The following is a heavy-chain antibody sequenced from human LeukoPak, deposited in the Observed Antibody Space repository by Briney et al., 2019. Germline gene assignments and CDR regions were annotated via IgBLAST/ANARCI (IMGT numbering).Heavy chain of an antibody. Sequence: SETLSLTCTVSGGSISSANYYWSWIRQPAGKGLEWIGRIYTSGSTNYNPSLKSRVTMSVDTSKNQFSLELSSVTAADTAIYYCARSHYDIFDFWGQGTLVTVSS. CDR1: GGSISSANYY. CDR3: ARSHYDIFDF. J-gene: IGHJ4*02. V-gene: IGHV4-61*02. CDR2: IYTSGST. D-gene: IGHD3-9*01.